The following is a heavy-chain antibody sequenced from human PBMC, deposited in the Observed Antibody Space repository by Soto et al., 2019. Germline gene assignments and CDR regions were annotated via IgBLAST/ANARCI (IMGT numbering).Heavy chain of an antibody. CDR3: ARHYSSGSRNWFDP. CDR1: GGSINSSSYF. D-gene: IGHD6-19*01. CDR2: IYYSGST. Sequence: PSETLSLTCSVSGGSINSSSYFWGWVRQPPGKGLEWIGRIYYSGSTYYNPSLRRRVTISVDTSKNQFSLKLSSVTAADTAVFYCARHYSSGSRNWFDPWGQGTLVTVSS. J-gene: IGHJ5*02. V-gene: IGHV4-39*01.